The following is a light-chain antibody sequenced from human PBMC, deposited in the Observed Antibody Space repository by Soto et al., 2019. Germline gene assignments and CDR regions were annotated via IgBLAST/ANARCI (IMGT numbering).Light chain of an antibody. J-gene: IGKJ4*01. CDR2: WAS. CDR3: QQYYSTVT. CDR1: QSVLYSSNNKNY. V-gene: IGKV4-1*01. Sequence: DIVMTQSPDSLAVSLGERATINCKSNQSVLYSSNNKNYLAWYQQKPGQPPKLLIYWASTRESGVPDRFSGSGSGTDFTLTISSLQAEDVAVYYCQQYYSTVTFGGGTKVEIK.